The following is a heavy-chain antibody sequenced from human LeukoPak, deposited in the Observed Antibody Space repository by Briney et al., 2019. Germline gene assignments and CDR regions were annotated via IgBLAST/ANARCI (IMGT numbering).Heavy chain of an antibody. Sequence: ASVKVSCKASGYTFTSYYMHWVRQAPGQGLEWMGIINPSGGSTSYAQKFQGRVTMTRDMATSTVYMELSSLRSDDTAVYYCARGYMVRGVIYYYYYYMDVWGKGTTVTVSS. V-gene: IGHV1-46*01. CDR1: GYTFTSYY. D-gene: IGHD3-10*01. CDR3: ARGYMVRGVIYYYYYYMDV. CDR2: INPSGGST. J-gene: IGHJ6*03.